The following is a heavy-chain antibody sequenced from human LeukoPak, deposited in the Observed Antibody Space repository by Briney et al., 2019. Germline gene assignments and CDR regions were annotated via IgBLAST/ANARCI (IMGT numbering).Heavy chain of an antibody. J-gene: IGHJ4*02. Sequence: ASVKVSCKASGYTFTGYYMHRVRQAPGQGLEWMGWINPNSGGTNYAQKFQGRVTMTRDTSISTAYMELSRLRSDDTAVYYCARGTYYYDSSGYYYDYWGQGTLVTVSS. CDR1: GYTFTGYY. V-gene: IGHV1-2*02. CDR2: INPNSGGT. CDR3: ARGTYYYDSSGYYYDY. D-gene: IGHD3-22*01.